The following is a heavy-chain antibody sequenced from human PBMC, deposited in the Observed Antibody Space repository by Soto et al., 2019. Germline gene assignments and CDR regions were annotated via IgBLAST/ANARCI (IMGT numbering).Heavy chain of an antibody. D-gene: IGHD3-22*01. Sequence: SVKVSCKASGGTFSSYAISWVRQAPGQGLEWMGGIIPIFGTANYAQKFQGRVTITADESTSTAYMELSSLRSEDTAVYYCARDYYYDSSGYYFDAHYYGMDVWGQGTTVTVSS. V-gene: IGHV1-69*13. J-gene: IGHJ6*02. CDR3: ARDYYYDSSGYYFDAHYYGMDV. CDR2: IIPIFGTA. CDR1: GGTFSSYA.